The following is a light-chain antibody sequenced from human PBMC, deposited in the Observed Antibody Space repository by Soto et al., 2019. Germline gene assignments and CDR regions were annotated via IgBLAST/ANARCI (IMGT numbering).Light chain of an antibody. V-gene: IGKV3-11*01. CDR3: QQRSNWPPALT. Sequence: ETVLKQSPDSLFLSPGDRATLSCRASQSVSSYVAWYQQKPGQAPRLLIYDASNRATGIPARFSGSGSGTDFTLTSSSQSPEDFAVYYCQQRSNWPPALTFGGGTKVDIK. J-gene: IGKJ4*01. CDR1: QSVSSY. CDR2: DAS.